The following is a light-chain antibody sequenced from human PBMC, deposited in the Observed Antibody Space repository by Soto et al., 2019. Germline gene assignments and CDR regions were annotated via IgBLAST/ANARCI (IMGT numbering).Light chain of an antibody. CDR3: QQYGSSPPIT. CDR1: QSFSNHY. Sequence: EIVLTQSPGTLLLSPGERATLSFRDSQSFSNHYLAWYQPKPGQAPRLXXYGASSRANGIPARFSSGGSGTNLILTFSRLEPADFALYYCQQYGSSPPITFCQGTRLEIK. CDR2: GAS. J-gene: IGKJ5*01. V-gene: IGKV3-20*01.